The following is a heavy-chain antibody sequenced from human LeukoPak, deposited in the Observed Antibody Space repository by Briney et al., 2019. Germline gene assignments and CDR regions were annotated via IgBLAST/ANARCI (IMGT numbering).Heavy chain of an antibody. CDR3: ARQTDGSGSYYGFGY. Sequence: GGSLRLSCAASGFTVSSNYMSWVRQAPGKRLEWVSVIYSGGSTYYADSVKGRFTVSRDNSKNTLYLQMNSLRAEDTAVYYCARQTDGSGSYYGFGYWGQGTLVTVSS. CDR2: IYSGGST. D-gene: IGHD3-10*01. V-gene: IGHV3-53*01. CDR1: GFTVSSNY. J-gene: IGHJ4*02.